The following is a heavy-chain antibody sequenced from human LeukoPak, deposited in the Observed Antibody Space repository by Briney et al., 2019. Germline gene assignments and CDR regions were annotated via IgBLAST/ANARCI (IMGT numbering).Heavy chain of an antibody. V-gene: IGHV4-59*01. Sequence: SETLSLTCTVAGGSISSYYWSWIRQPPGKGLEWIGYIYYSGSTNYNPSLKSRVTISVDTSKNQFSLKLSSVTAADTAVYYCARSYSGYDSFDYWGQGTLVTVSS. J-gene: IGHJ4*02. D-gene: IGHD5-12*01. CDR3: ARSYSGYDSFDY. CDR1: GGSISSYY. CDR2: IYYSGST.